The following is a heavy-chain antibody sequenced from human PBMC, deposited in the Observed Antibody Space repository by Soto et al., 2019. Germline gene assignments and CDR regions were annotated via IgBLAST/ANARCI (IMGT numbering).Heavy chain of an antibody. CDR2: IIPIFGTA. J-gene: IGHJ5*02. CDR3: ARDELYYYDSTGYPNLNWFDP. D-gene: IGHD3-22*01. V-gene: IGHV1-69*01. Sequence: QVQLVQSGAEVKKPGSSVKVSCKASGGTFSSYAISWVRQAPGQGLEWMGGIIPIFGTANYAQKFQGRVTITADESTSTAYMELSSLRSEDTAVYYCARDELYYYDSTGYPNLNWFDPWGQGTLVTVSS. CDR1: GGTFSSYA.